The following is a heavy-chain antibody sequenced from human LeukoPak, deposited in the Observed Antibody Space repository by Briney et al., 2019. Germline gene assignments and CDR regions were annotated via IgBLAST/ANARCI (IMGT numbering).Heavy chain of an antibody. V-gene: IGHV1-2*02. D-gene: IGHD2-15*01. Sequence: ASVKVSCKASGYTFTGYYMHWVRQAPGQGLEWMGWINPNSGGTNYAQKFQGRVTMTRDTSISTAYMELSRLRSDDTAVYYCARVHCSGGSCYSRPSFDYWGQGTLVTVSS. J-gene: IGHJ4*02. CDR3: ARVHCSGGSCYSRPSFDY. CDR1: GYTFTGYY. CDR2: INPNSGGT.